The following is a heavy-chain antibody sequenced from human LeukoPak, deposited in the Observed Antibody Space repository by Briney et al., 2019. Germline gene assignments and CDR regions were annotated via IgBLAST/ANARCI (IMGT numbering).Heavy chain of an antibody. Sequence: GASVKVSCKASGRTFSSYAISWVRQAPGQGLECIGGIIPIFGTATYAQKFQGRVTITADESTSTAYMELSSLRSEDTAVYYCARDSRSIRGAPDYYMDVWGKGTTVTVSS. J-gene: IGHJ6*03. CDR1: GRTFSSYA. CDR3: ARDSRSIRGAPDYYMDV. D-gene: IGHD3-10*01. V-gene: IGHV1-69*13. CDR2: IIPIFGTA.